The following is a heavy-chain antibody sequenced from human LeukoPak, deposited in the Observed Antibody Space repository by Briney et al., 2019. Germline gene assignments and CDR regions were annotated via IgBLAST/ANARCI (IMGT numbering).Heavy chain of an antibody. CDR3: ARGLRYFDWLLGHDAFDI. CDR2: IYHSGST. D-gene: IGHD3-9*01. Sequence: SQTLSLTCAVSGGSISSGGYSWSWIRQPPGKGLEWIGYIYHSGSTNYNPSLKSRVTISVDTSKNQFSLKLSSVTAADTAVYYCARGLRYFDWLLGHDAFDIWGQGTMVTVSS. CDR1: GGSISSGGYS. V-gene: IGHV4-30-2*01. J-gene: IGHJ3*02.